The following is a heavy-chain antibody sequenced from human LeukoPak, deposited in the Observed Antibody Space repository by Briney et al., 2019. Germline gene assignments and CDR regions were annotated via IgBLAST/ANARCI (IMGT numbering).Heavy chain of an antibody. D-gene: IGHD2-15*01. V-gene: IGHV3-23*01. CDR3: ARTGSSVHFDY. Sequence: GGSLRLSCAASGFTFANYAMTWVRQAPGKGLEWVSTINPSGESINFADSVRGRFTISRDNSKNTLYLQMNSLRAEDTAVYYCARTGSSVHFDYWGQGTLVTVSS. CDR2: INPSGESI. J-gene: IGHJ4*02. CDR1: GFTFANYA.